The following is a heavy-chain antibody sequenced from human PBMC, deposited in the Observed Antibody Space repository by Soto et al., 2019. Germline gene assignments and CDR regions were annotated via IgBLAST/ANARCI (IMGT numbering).Heavy chain of an antibody. Sequence: PGGSLRLSCAASGFTFSSYGMHWVRQAPGKGLEWVAVISYDGSNKYYADSVKGRFTISRDNSKNTLYLQMNSLRAEDTAVYYCAPASEIAAGYFDYWGQGTLVTVSS. CDR1: GFTFSSYG. CDR3: APASEIAAGYFDY. D-gene: IGHD6-13*01. J-gene: IGHJ4*02. V-gene: IGHV3-30*03. CDR2: ISYDGSNK.